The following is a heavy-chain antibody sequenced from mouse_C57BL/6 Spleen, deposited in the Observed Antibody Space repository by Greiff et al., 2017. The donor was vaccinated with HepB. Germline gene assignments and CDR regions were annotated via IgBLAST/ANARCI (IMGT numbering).Heavy chain of an antibody. D-gene: IGHD2-4*01. Sequence: QVQLQQSGAELVKPGASVKISCKASGYAFSSYWMNWVKQRPGKGLEWIGQIYPGDGDTNYNGKFKGKATLTADKSSSTAYMQLSSLTSEGSAVYFWARGGGIYYDYLYAMDYWGQGTSVTVSS. CDR1: GYAFSSYW. J-gene: IGHJ4*01. CDR3: ARGGGIYYDYLYAMDY. CDR2: IYPGDGDT. V-gene: IGHV1-80*01.